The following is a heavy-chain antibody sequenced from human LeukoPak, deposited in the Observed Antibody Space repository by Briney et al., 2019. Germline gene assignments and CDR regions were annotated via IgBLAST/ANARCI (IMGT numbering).Heavy chain of an antibody. J-gene: IGHJ5*02. V-gene: IGHV6-1*01. Sequence: SQTLSLTCAISGDSVSSNSVAWNWIRESPSRGLEWLGRTYYRSKWYNDYAVSVKSRITINPDTSKNQFSLQLNSVTPEDTAVYYCARDSTIVAWGNWFDLWGQGTLVTVSS. CDR3: ARDSTIVAWGNWFDL. D-gene: IGHD3-16*01. CDR1: GDSVSSNSVA. CDR2: TYYRSKWYN.